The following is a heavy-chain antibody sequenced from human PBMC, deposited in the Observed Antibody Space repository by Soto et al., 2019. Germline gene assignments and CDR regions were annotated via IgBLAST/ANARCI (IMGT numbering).Heavy chain of an antibody. CDR1: GGSFSGYY. V-gene: IGHV4-34*01. J-gene: IGHJ6*02. CDR2: INHSGST. D-gene: IGHD3-3*01. CDR3: ARGRVRLLEWLYRYYYGMDV. Sequence: SETLSLTCAVYGGSFSGYYWSWIRQPPGKGLEWIGEINHSGSTNYNPSLKSRVTISVDTSKNQFSLKLSSVTAADTAVYYCARGRVRLLEWLYRYYYGMDVWGQGTTVTVSS.